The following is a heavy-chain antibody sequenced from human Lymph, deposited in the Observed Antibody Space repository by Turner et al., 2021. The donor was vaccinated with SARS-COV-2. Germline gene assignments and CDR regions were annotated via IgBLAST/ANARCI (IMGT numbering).Heavy chain of an antibody. V-gene: IGHV3-21*01. D-gene: IGHD1-1*01. J-gene: IGHJ6*02. CDR2: ISSSSSYI. CDR1: GFTFSSYS. CDR3: ARDLQPFHFYGMDV. Sequence: LATPGGSLRPPCAASGFTFSSYSMNWVRQAPGKGLEWVSSISSSSSYIYYADSVKGRFTISRDNAKNSLNLQMNSLRAEDTAVYYCARDLQPFHFYGMDVWGQGTTVTVSS.